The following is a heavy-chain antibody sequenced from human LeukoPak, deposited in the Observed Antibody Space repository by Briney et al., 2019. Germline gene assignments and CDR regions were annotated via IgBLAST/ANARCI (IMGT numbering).Heavy chain of an antibody. J-gene: IGHJ3*02. D-gene: IGHD3-10*01. CDR3: ARLAMVRGVRDAFDI. Sequence: SETLSLTCTVSGGSISSHYWSWIRQPPGKGLEWIGYIYHSGSTNYNPSLKSRVTISVDTSKNQFSLKLSSVTAADTAVYYCARLAMVRGVRDAFDIWGQGTMVTVSS. CDR1: GGSISSHY. V-gene: IGHV4-59*08. CDR2: IYHSGST.